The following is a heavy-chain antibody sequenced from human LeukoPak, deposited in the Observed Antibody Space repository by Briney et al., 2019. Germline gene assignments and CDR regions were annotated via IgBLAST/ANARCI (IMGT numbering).Heavy chain of an antibody. CDR3: ARDMYGSGSFLPESP. CDR2: SYHSGST. CDR1: GVSVSSGSYY. D-gene: IGHD3-10*01. J-gene: IGHJ5*02. V-gene: IGHV4-61*01. Sequence: PSETLSLTCTVSGVSVSSGSYYWTWIRQPPGKGLEWIGYSYHSGSTMYNPSLKSRVTMSVDKSKSQFSLKLTSVTAADTAVYYCARDMYGSGSFLPESPWGQGTLVTVSS.